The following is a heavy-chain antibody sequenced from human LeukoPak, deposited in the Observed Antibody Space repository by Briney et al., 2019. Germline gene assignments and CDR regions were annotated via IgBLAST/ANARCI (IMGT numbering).Heavy chain of an antibody. D-gene: IGHD3-22*01. CDR2: IYPGDSDT. J-gene: IGHJ4*02. CDR3: ARSSDSSGYYDYFDY. CDR1: GYSFTSYW. Sequence: GESLKISCKGSGYSFTSYWIGLVRQMPGKGVEWMAIIYPGDSDTRYSPSFQGQVTISADKSINTAYLQWSSLKASDTGMYYCARSSDSSGYYDYFDYWGQGTLVTVSS. V-gene: IGHV5-51*01.